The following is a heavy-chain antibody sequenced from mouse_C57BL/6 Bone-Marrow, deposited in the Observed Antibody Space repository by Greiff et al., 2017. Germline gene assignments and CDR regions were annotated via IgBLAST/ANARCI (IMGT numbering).Heavy chain of an antibody. D-gene: IGHD4-1*01. V-gene: IGHV5-4*01. CDR3: ASNWVYWYFDV. CDR2: ISDGGSYT. J-gene: IGHJ1*03. Sequence: GQLVESGGGLVKPGGSLKLSCAASGFTFSSYAMSWVRQTPEKRLEWVATISDGGSYTYYPDNVKGRFTISRDNAKNNLYLQMSHLKSEDTAMYYCASNWVYWYFDVWGTGTTVTVSS. CDR1: GFTFSSYA.